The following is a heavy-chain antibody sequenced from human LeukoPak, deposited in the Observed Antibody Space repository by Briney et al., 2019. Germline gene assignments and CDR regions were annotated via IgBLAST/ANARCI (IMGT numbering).Heavy chain of an antibody. D-gene: IGHD5-18*01. J-gene: IGHJ4*02. V-gene: IGHV4-59*02. CDR2: IYYSGST. CDR3: ARDGDSYGYAY. Sequence: PSETVSLTCTVSGGSVSSYYWGWIRQPPGEGREWIGYIYYSGSTNYNPSLKSRVTISLDTSKNQFSLKLSSVAAADTAVYYGARDGDSYGYAYWGQGTLVTVSS. CDR1: GGSVSSYY.